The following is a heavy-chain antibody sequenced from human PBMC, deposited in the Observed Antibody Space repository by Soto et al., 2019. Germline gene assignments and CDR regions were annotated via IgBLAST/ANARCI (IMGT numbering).Heavy chain of an antibody. CDR2: IYWDDDK. V-gene: IGHV2-5*02. J-gene: IGHJ4*02. D-gene: IGHD4-17*01. CDR1: GFSLHTSGEG. Sequence: QITLKESGPTLVKPTQTLTLTCTFSGFSLHTSGEGVGWIRQSPGKALEWLGIIYWDDDKRYNPSLKSRLTITKDTSKSQVGLTLTNMDPVDTATYYCTHTTTVTTFDYWGQGTQVTVSS. CDR3: THTTTVTTFDY.